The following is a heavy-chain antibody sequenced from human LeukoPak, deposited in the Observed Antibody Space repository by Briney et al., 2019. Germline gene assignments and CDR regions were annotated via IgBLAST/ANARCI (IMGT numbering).Heavy chain of an antibody. J-gene: IGHJ4*02. D-gene: IGHD2-15*01. Sequence: HGESLKISCKGSGYSFTSYWIGWVRQMPGKGLEWMGIIYSGDSETRYSPSFQGQVTISADKSISTAYLQWSSLKASDTAMYYCARYRYCSGGSRYSDFWGQGTLVTVSS. V-gene: IGHV5-51*01. CDR1: GYSFTSYW. CDR2: IYSGDSET. CDR3: ARYRYCSGGSRYSDF.